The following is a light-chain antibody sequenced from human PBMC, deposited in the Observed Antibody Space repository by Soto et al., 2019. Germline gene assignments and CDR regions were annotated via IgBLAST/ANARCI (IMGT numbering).Light chain of an antibody. CDR1: QSVGYN. Sequence: VLTQSPATLSVSPGERATLSCRASQSVGYNLAWYQQKPAQSPRLLIYATSTPATGVRARFSGSGSGTEYTLTTSSLQSEDFAVYYWEQYNTWRPIFTFGPGTKVDIK. CDR2: ATS. CDR3: EQYNTWRPIFT. V-gene: IGKV3-15*01. J-gene: IGKJ3*01.